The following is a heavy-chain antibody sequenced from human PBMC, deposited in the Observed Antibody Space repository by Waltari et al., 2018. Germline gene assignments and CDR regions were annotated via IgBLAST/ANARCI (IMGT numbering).Heavy chain of an antibody. J-gene: IGHJ4*02. CDR2: IIPVRGRP. CDR3: AQDMTKTAAPDF. Sequence: QVQLVQSGAEMKPPGSAIDVACESSGRSFKTLAFSWVRQAPGQGLEGEGGIIPVRGRPDYAPEFRGRVTISAADLTNTVSMRLASLTSEDTAIYYCAQDMTKTAAPDFWGQGSPVTVSS. CDR1: GRSFKTLA. D-gene: IGHD3-16*01. V-gene: IGHV1-69*10.